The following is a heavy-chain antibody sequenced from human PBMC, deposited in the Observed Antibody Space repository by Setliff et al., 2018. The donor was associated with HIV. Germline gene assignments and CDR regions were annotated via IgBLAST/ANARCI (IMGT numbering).Heavy chain of an antibody. J-gene: IGHJ5*01. CDR1: GGSFSGYD. CDR3: ARRVLQDSTITSSNWFDS. V-gene: IGHV4-34*01. D-gene: IGHD2-2*01. Sequence: SETLSLTCAVYGGSFSGYDWSWIRQPPGKGLEWIGEINHSGSTNYNPSLKSRVTISVDTSKNQFSLKLYSVTAADTSVYFCARRVLQDSTITSSNWFDSWGQGTLVTVSS. CDR2: INHSGST.